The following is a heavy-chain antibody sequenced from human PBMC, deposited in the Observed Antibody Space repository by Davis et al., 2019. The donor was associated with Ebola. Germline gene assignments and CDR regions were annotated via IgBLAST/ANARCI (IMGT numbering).Heavy chain of an antibody. V-gene: IGHV3-33*01. CDR1: GFTFSSYG. D-gene: IGHD3-9*01. CDR3: ARGADYYDILTGTEYYFDY. CDR2: IWYDGSNK. J-gene: IGHJ4*02. Sequence: GESLKISCAASGFTFSSYGMHWVRQAPGKGLEWVAVIWYDGSNKYYADSVKGRFTISRDNSKNTLYLQMNSLRAEDTAVYYCARGADYYDILTGTEYYFDYWGQGTLVTVSS.